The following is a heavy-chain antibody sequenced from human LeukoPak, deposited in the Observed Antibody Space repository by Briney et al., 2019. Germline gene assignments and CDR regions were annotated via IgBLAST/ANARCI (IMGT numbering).Heavy chain of an antibody. CDR2: IYYSGST. CDR3: ARGSTDYDFWSGYYEGRNWFDP. V-gene: IGHV4-59*12. CDR1: GGSISSYY. Sequence: PSETLSLTCTVSGGSISSYYWSWIRQPPGKGLEWIGYIYYSGSTNYNPSLKSRVTISVDTSKNQFSLKLSSVTAADTAVYYCARGSTDYDFWSGYYEGRNWFDPWGQGTLVTVSS. D-gene: IGHD3-3*01. J-gene: IGHJ5*02.